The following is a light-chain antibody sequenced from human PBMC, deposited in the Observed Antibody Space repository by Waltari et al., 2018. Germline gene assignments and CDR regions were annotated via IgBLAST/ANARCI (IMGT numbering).Light chain of an antibody. CDR3: QQYYSTPLT. CDR2: AAS. Sequence: DIQMTQSPSSLSASVGDRVTITCRASQGIRTSLAWYQQKPGKAPKLLLYAASRLASGVPSRFSGSVSGTEYTLTISSLQPEDFATYYCQQYYSTPLTFGGGTKVEIK. J-gene: IGKJ4*01. V-gene: IGKV1-NL1*01. CDR1: QGIRTS.